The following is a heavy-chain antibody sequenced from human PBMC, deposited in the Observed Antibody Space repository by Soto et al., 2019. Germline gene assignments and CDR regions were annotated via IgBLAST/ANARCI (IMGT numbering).Heavy chain of an antibody. D-gene: IGHD2-15*01. Sequence: ASVKVSCKASGYTFTGYYMHWVRQAPGQGFEWIGWINPNSGGTNYAQKFQGWVTMTRDTSISTAYMELSRLRSDDTAVYYCARGATQEDYYYYYGMDVWGQGTTVTVSS. J-gene: IGHJ6*02. V-gene: IGHV1-2*04. CDR1: GYTFTGYY. CDR2: INPNSGGT. CDR3: ARGATQEDYYYYYGMDV.